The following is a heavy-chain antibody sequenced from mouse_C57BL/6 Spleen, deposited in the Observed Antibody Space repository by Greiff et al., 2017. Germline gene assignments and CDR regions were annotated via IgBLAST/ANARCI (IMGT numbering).Heavy chain of an antibody. Sequence: VQLQQSGPELVKPGASVKISCKASGYAFSSSWMNWVKQRPGKGLEWIGRIYPGDGDTNYNGKFKGKATLTADKSSSTAYMQLSSLTSEDSAVYFCARTVDYDGFAYWGQGTLVTVSA. V-gene: IGHV1-82*01. J-gene: IGHJ3*01. D-gene: IGHD2-4*01. CDR1: GYAFSSSW. CDR2: IYPGDGDT. CDR3: ARTVDYDGFAY.